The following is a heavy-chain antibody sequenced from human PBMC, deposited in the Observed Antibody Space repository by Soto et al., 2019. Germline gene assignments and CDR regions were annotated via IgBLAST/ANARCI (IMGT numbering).Heavy chain of an antibody. Sequence: QVQLQESGPGLVKPSQNLSLTCTVSGGSISSGGYYWSWIRQHPGKGLEWIGYIYYSGSTYYNPSLKSRVTISVATSKTQFSLMLSSVTAADTAVYYCAREAYSDSSGDDAFDIWGQGTMVTVSS. D-gene: IGHD3-22*01. CDR3: AREAYSDSSGDDAFDI. J-gene: IGHJ3*02. CDR1: GGSISSGGYY. V-gene: IGHV4-31*03. CDR2: IYYSGST.